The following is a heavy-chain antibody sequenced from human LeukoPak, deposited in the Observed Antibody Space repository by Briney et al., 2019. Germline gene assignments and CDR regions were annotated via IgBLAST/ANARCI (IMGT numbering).Heavy chain of an antibody. Sequence: GGSLRLSCAASGFTFSSYGMHWVRQAPGKGLEWVAFIRYDGSNKYYADSVKGRFTISRDNSKNTLYLQMNSLRAEDTAVYYCAKGLTIFGPSGYYYYYMDVWGKGTTVTVSS. V-gene: IGHV3-30*02. CDR2: IRYDGSNK. CDR3: AKGLTIFGPSGYYYYYMDV. D-gene: IGHD3-3*01. J-gene: IGHJ6*03. CDR1: GFTFSSYG.